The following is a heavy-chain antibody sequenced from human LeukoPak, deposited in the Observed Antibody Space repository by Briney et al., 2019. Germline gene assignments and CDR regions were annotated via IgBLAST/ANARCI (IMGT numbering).Heavy chain of an antibody. J-gene: IGHJ4*02. Sequence: PSETLSLTCTVSGGSISSSSYYWGWIRQPPGKGLEWIGYIHYSGSTNYNPSLKNRVTISVVTSKNQFSLKLTSVTAADTAVYYCARGGSIGPADWGQGTLVIVSS. CDR2: IHYSGST. CDR1: GGSISSSSYY. D-gene: IGHD2-2*01. V-gene: IGHV4-61*05. CDR3: ARGGSIGPAD.